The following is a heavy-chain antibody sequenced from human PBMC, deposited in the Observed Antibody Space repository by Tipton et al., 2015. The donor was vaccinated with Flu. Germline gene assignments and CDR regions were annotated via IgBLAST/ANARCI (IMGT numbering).Heavy chain of an antibody. Sequence: GLVKPSETLSLTCTVSGGYISRYYWSWIRQPPGTGLEWIGHIQNSRSTNYNPSLKSRVTMSVDTSKNQFSLRLSSVTAADTAVYYCARDGGDYSKPYGLDVWGQGTTVTVSS. J-gene: IGHJ6*02. V-gene: IGHV4-59*01. CDR1: GGYISRYY. CDR2: IQNSRST. CDR3: ARDGGDYSKPYGLDV. D-gene: IGHD4-11*01.